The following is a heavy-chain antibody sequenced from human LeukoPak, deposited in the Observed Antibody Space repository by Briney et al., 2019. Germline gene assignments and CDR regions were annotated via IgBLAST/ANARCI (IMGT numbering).Heavy chain of an antibody. V-gene: IGHV1-18*01. CDR3: ARVAGGYSYGYEDY. J-gene: IGHJ4*02. D-gene: IGHD5-18*01. CDR2: ISTYSGDT. CDR1: GYTFTTDG. Sequence: GASVKVSCKASGYTFTTDGISWVRQAPGQVLEWIGWISTYSGDTNYAQNLQGRVTMTTDTAARTAYMELRSLRSDDTAMYYCARVAGGYSYGYEDYWGQGTLVTVSS.